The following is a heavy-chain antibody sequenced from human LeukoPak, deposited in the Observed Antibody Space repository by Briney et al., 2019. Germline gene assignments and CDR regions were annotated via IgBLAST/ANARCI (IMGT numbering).Heavy chain of an antibody. V-gene: IGHV3-23*01. CDR3: AKAYYDDYATAPRDIYY. D-gene: IGHD4-17*01. Sequence: WGTLRLPCSASGITFSNYGISWLRQVPGNGLEWVSGINGSSGSTYYADSVKGRFTIARDKSKNTVYLQMNSLRAEDTAVYYCAKAYYDDYATAPRDIYYWGQGTLVTVSS. CDR2: INGSSGST. J-gene: IGHJ4*02. CDR1: GITFSNYG.